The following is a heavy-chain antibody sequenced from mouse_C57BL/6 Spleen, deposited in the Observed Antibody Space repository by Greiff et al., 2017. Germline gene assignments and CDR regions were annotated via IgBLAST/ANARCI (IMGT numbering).Heavy chain of an antibody. Sequence: QVQLQQSGAELVRPGASVTLSCKASGYTFTDYEMHWVKQTPVHGLEWIGAIDPETGGTAYNQKFKGKAILTADKSSSTAYMELRSLTSEDSAVYYCTRSRGNYSFDYWGQGTTLTVAS. V-gene: IGHV1-15*01. J-gene: IGHJ2*01. CDR1: GYTFTDYE. CDR3: TRSRGNYSFDY. D-gene: IGHD2-1*01. CDR2: IDPETGGT.